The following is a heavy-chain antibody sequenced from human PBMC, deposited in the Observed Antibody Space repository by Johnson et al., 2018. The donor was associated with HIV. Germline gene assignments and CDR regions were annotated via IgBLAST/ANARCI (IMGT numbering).Heavy chain of an antibody. CDR3: ASLLIFDI. CDR2: IWYDGSHK. Sequence: VQLVESGGGVVQPGRSLRVSCAASGFSFSTSGMYWVRQAPGKGLEWVAVIWYDGSHKYYADSVKGRFTISRDNSKNTLYLQMDSLRAEDTAVYYCASLLIFDIWGQGTMVTVSS. CDR1: GFSFSTSG. J-gene: IGHJ3*02. V-gene: IGHV3-33*01.